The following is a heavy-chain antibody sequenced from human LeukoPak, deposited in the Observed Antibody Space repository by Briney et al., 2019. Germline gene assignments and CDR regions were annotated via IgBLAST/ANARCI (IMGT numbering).Heavy chain of an antibody. CDR1: GFTFSSYA. Sequence: PGGSLRPSCAASGFTFSSYAMHWVRQAPGKGLEYVSAISSNGGSTYYANSVKGRFTISRDNSKNTLYLQMGSLRAEDMAVYYCVRIAVAGTGDYWGQGTLVTVSS. D-gene: IGHD6-19*01. CDR3: VRIAVAGTGDY. V-gene: IGHV3-64*01. CDR2: ISSNGGST. J-gene: IGHJ4*02.